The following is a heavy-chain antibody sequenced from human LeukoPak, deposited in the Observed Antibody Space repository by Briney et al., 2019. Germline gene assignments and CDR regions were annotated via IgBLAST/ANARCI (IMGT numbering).Heavy chain of an antibody. CDR3: ARDGPAQMVDFDY. J-gene: IGHJ4*02. Sequence: ASVKVSCKASGYTFSGTGWYLSWLRQAPGQGLECMGWIYPYTGATHYAQKFQGRVAMTRDTSISTAYMELSRLRPDDTAVYYCARDGPAQMVDFDYWGQGTLVTVSS. CDR1: GYTFSGTGWY. V-gene: IGHV1-2*02. CDR2: IYPYTGAT. D-gene: IGHD3-10*01.